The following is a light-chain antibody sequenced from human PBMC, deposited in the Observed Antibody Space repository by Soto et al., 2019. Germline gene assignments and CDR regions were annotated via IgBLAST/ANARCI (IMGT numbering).Light chain of an antibody. CDR1: SSSKW. Sequence: DFRLTPSASTLPASVCHTVTMTCRSSSKWLAWYQKKPGKAPKLLIYDVSNLERGIPPRFSGSTSGAESTLTITGLQPDDLGTYYCQHTTVFPLGQGTKVDIK. CDR2: DVS. J-gene: IGKJ2*01. V-gene: IGKV1-5*01. CDR3: QHTTVFP.